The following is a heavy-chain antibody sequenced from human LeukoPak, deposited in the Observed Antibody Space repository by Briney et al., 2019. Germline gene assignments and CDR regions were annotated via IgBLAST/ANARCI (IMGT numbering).Heavy chain of an antibody. CDR3: ARGGPPGYYYDYYMDV. J-gene: IGHJ6*03. CDR1: GGSISSSSYH. CDR2: IYYSGST. V-gene: IGHV4-39*01. Sequence: SETLSLTCTVSGGSISSSSYHWGWIRQPPGKGLEWIGSIYYSGSTYYNPSLKSRVTISVDTSKNQFSLKLSSVTAADTAVYFCARGGPPGYYYDYYMDVWGKGTTVTISS.